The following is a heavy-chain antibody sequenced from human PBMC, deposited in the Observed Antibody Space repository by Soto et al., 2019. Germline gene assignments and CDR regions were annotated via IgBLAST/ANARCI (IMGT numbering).Heavy chain of an antibody. V-gene: IGHV4-59*01. Sequence: PSETLSLTCTVSGGSISSYYWSWIRQPPGKGLEWIGYIYYSGSTNYNPSLKSRVTISVDTSKNQFSLKLCSVTAADTAVYYCARRSLTGITMVRGVIYYYYYMDVWGKGTTVTVSS. CDR3: ARRSLTGITMVRGVIYYYYYMDV. CDR1: GGSISSYY. D-gene: IGHD3-10*01. CDR2: IYYSGST. J-gene: IGHJ6*03.